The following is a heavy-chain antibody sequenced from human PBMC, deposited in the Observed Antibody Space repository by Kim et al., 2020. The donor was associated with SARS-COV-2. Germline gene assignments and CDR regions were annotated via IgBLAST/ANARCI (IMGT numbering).Heavy chain of an antibody. J-gene: IGHJ4*02. V-gene: IGHV3-9*01. CDR2: ISWNSGSI. CDR3: AKGTEYFDY. CDR1: GFTFDDYA. Sequence: GGSLRLSCAASGFTFDDYAMHWVRQAPGKGLEWVSGISWNSGSIGYADSVKGRFTISRDNAKNSLYLQMNSLRAEDTALYYCAKGTEYFDYWGQGTLVTVSS.